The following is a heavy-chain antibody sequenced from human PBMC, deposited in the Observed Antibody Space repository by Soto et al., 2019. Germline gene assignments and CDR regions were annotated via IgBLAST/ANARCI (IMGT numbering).Heavy chain of an antibody. CDR1: GDTFKNCV. V-gene: IGHV1-69*01. CDR3: AAELGFGKLSVV. Sequence: QVQVVQSGVEVRMPGSSGKVSCKASGDTFKNCVIRWVRQAPGQGLEWMGGIIPLFGTTDFAQRFQGRLTITTDESKTTAYMELSRLRSEDTATYYCAAELGFGKLSVVWCQGTTVIVYS. D-gene: IGHD3-10*01. CDR2: IIPLFGTT. J-gene: IGHJ6*02.